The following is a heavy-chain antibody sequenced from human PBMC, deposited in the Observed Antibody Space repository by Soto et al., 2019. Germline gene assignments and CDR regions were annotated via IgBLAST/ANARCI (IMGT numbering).Heavy chain of an antibody. D-gene: IGHD6-19*01. J-gene: IGHJ4*01. Sequence: SETLSLTCSVSCGSFTSYNYYWGWIRQPPGEGLEWLGSMYYTGSFHYNPSLKGRVAISVDTSKSRFSLRLTSVTAADTAVYYCVRTYSSGWYPSYYFDSWGHGTLVTVS. CDR3: VRTYSSGWYPSYYFDS. V-gene: IGHV4-39*01. CDR1: CGSFTSYNYY. CDR2: MYYTGSF.